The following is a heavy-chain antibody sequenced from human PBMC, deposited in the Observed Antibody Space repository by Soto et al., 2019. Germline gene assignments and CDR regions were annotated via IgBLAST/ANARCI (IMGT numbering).Heavy chain of an antibody. J-gene: IGHJ4*02. CDR2: ISAYNGNT. V-gene: IGHV1-18*01. CDR3: ARGTTVETGNY. D-gene: IGHD4-17*01. CDR1: GYTFTSYG. Sequence: QVQLVQSGAEVKKPGASVKVSCKASGYTFTSYGISWVRQAPGQGLEWMGWISAYNGNTNYAQKLQGRVTMTTGTAPSPAYMELRIVRSDDTALYYCARGTTVETGNYCGQGILVTVSS.